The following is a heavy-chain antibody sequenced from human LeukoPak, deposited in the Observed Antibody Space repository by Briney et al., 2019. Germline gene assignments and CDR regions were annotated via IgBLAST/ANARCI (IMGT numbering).Heavy chain of an antibody. V-gene: IGHV3-23*01. Sequence: GGTLRLSCAASGFTFSHHCMNWVRRAPGKGLEWVSGVGPSGARTYYADSVKGRFTVSRDNSKNMVFLQMNSLRAEDTAMYYCAKDDAYLQYADWGQGTLVTVSS. J-gene: IGHJ4*02. CDR3: AKDDAYLQYAD. CDR1: GFTFSHHC. CDR2: VGPSGART. D-gene: IGHD5-24*01.